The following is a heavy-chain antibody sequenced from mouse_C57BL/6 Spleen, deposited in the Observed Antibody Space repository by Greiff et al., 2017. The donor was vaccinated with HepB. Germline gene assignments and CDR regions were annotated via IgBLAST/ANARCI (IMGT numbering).Heavy chain of an antibody. Sequence: QVQLKESGPELVKPGASVKLSCKASGYTFTSYDINWVKQRPGQGLEWIGWIYPRDGSTKYNEKFKGKATLTVDTSSSTAYMELHSLTSEDSAVYFCARSRDYGSSYRYFDVWGTGTTVTVSS. D-gene: IGHD1-1*01. V-gene: IGHV1-85*01. CDR3: ARSRDYGSSYRYFDV. CDR1: GYTFTSYD. J-gene: IGHJ1*03. CDR2: IYPRDGST.